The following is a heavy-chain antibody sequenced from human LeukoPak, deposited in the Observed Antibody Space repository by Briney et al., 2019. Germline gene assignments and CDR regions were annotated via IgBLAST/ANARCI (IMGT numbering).Heavy chain of an antibody. CDR3: ARGRPYYYYMDV. V-gene: IGHV3-13*01. CDR2: IGTAGDT. CDR1: GFTFSSYD. J-gene: IGHJ6*03. Sequence: PGGSLRLSCAASGFTFSSYDMHRVRQATGKGLEWVSAIGTAGDTYYPGSVKGRFTISRENAKNSLYLQMNSLRAGDTAVYYCARGRPYYYYMDVWGKGTTVTVSS.